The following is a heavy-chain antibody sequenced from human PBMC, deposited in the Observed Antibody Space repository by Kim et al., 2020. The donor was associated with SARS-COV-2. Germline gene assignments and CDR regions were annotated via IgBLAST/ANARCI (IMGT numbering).Heavy chain of an antibody. CDR3: AIQLWLRGAFDI. D-gene: IGHD5-18*01. CDR1: GGSISSSSYY. V-gene: IGHV4-39*01. Sequence: SETLSLTCTVSGGSISSSSYYWGWIRQPPGKGLEWIGSIYYSGSTYYNPSLKSRVTISVDTSKNQFSLKLSSVTAADTAVYYCAIQLWLRGAFDIWGQGT. J-gene: IGHJ3*02. CDR2: IYYSGST.